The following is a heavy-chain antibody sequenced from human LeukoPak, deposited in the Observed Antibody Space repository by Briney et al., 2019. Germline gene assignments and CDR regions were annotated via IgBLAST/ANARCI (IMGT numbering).Heavy chain of an antibody. CDR3: ARDDNWNDKPFDF. D-gene: IGHD1-20*01. V-gene: IGHV3-21*01. CDR2: ISTSSSYI. CDR1: GFNLRAYT. J-gene: IGHJ4*02. Sequence: GGSLRLSCAASGFNLRAYTMNWVRQAPGKGLEWVSSISTSSSYIYYADSVKGRFTTSRDNAENSLYLQMHSLRAEDTDLYYCARDDNWNDKPFDFWGQGTLVTVSS.